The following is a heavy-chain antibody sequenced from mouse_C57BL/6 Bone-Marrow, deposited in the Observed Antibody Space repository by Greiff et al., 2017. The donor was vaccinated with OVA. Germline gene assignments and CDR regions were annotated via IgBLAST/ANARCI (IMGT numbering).Heavy chain of an antibody. CDR1: GFTFSDYG. CDR3: ARLRILGYFDV. Sequence: EVQLVESGGGLVQPGGSLKLSCAASGFTFSDYGMAWVRQAPRKGPEWVAFTSNLAYSIYYADTVTGRFTISRENAKNTLYLEMSSLRSEDTAMYYCARLRILGYFDVWGTGTTVTVSS. CDR2: TSNLAYSI. J-gene: IGHJ1*03. V-gene: IGHV5-15*01.